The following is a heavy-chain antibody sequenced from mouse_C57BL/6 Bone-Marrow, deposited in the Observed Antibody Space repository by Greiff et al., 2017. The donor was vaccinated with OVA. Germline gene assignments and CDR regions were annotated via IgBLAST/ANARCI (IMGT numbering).Heavy chain of an antibody. CDR1: GFNIKDDY. D-gene: IGHD2-3*01. J-gene: IGHJ2*01. CDR3: TRWLLRGY. CDR2: IDPENGDT. Sequence: EVQLQESGAELVRPGASVKLSCTASGFNIKDDYMHWVKQRPEQGLEWIGWIDPENGDTEYASKFQGKATITADTSSNTAYLQLSSLTSEDTAVYYCTRWLLRGYWGQGTTLTVSS. V-gene: IGHV14-4*01.